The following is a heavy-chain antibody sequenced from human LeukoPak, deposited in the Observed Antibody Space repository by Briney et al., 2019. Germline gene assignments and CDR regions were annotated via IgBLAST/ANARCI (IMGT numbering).Heavy chain of an antibody. J-gene: IGHJ4*02. D-gene: IGHD6-13*01. CDR3: AKWLGSSWYY. CDR2: IYPGDSET. Sequence: GESLKISCKGSGYNFTSYWIGWVRQMPGKGLEWMGIIYPGDSETRYSPSFQGQVTISADKSISTAYLQWSSLKASDPAIYYCAKWLGSSWYYWGQGTLVTVSS. CDR1: GYNFTSYW. V-gene: IGHV5-51*01.